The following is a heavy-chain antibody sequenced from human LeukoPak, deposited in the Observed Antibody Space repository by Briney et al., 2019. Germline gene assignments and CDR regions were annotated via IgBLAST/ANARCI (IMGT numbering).Heavy chain of an antibody. CDR2: IGDSGGST. D-gene: IGHD4-17*01. Sequence: GGSLRLSCAASGFTFSTYGMNWVRQAPGKGLEWVSGIGDSGGSTYYADSVKGRFTISRDNSKNTLYLQMNSLRAEDTAVYYCAKGGSLTTVTHFDYWGQGTLVTVSS. CDR1: GFTFSTYG. CDR3: AKGGSLTTVTHFDY. V-gene: IGHV3-23*01. J-gene: IGHJ4*02.